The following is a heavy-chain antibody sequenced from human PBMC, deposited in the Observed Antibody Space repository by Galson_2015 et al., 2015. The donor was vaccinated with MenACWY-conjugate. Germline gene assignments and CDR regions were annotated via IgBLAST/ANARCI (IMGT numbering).Heavy chain of an antibody. D-gene: IGHD1-26*01. V-gene: IGHV3-11*05. J-gene: IGHJ4*02. CDR3: ARVQWGTRGVNY. CDR1: GFTFSDYY. Sequence: SLRLSCAASGFTFSDYYMSWIRQAPGKGLEWVSYISSSSTYTDHADSVKGRFTISRDNAKNSLYLQMNSLRAEDTAVYYCARVQWGTRGVNYWGQGTLVTVSS. CDR2: ISSSSTYT.